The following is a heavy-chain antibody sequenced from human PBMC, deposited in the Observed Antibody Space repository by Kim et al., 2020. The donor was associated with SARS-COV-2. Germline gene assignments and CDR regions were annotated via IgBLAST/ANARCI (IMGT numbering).Heavy chain of an antibody. CDR3: ARCAIAAAGTALYWYFDL. V-gene: IGHV4-59*08. CDR1: GGSISSYY. CDR2: MYYSGST. Sequence: SETLSLTCTVSGGSISSYYWSWIRQPPGKGLEWIGYMYYSGSTNYNPSLQSRVTISVDTSKNQFSLKLSSVTAADTAVYYCARCAIAAAGTALYWYFDLWGRGTLVTVSS. J-gene: IGHJ2*01. D-gene: IGHD6-13*01.